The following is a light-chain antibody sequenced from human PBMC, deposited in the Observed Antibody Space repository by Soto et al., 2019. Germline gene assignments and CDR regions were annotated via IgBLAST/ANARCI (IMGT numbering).Light chain of an antibody. Sequence: EIVLTQSPGTLSLSPGERATLSCRASQSISSSYLAWYQQRPGQAPRLLIFGASYRATGIPDRFSGSGSGRDFSLTISRLEPEYFAVYYCQQYSSSPPEFTFGPGTRVDSK. CDR3: QQYSSSPPEFT. CDR1: QSISSSY. J-gene: IGKJ3*01. CDR2: GAS. V-gene: IGKV3-20*01.